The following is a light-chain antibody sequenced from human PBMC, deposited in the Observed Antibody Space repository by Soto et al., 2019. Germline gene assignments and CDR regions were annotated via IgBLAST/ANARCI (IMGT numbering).Light chain of an antibody. Sequence: QSALTQPPSASGSPGQSVTISCTGTSSDVGGYNYVSWYQHHPGKAPKLMIYEVNKRPSGVSDRFSGSKSGNTASLTVSGLQAEDESDYYCSSYAVSNSLGVFGGGTKLTVL. CDR3: SSYAVSNSLGV. CDR2: EVN. CDR1: SSDVGGYNY. J-gene: IGLJ2*01. V-gene: IGLV2-8*01.